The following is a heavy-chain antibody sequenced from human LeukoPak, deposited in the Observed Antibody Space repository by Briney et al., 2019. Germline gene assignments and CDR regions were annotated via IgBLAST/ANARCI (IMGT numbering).Heavy chain of an antibody. V-gene: IGHV1-2*02. CDR2: INPNSGGT. Sequence: ASVKVSCKASGYTFTGYYMRWVRQAPGQGLEWMGWINPNSGGTNYAQKFQGRVTMTRDTSISTAYMELSRLRSDDTAVYYCTREGRDGYNQRFFGPWGQGTLVTVSS. D-gene: IGHD5-24*01. J-gene: IGHJ5*02. CDR1: GYTFTGYY. CDR3: TREGRDGYNQRFFGP.